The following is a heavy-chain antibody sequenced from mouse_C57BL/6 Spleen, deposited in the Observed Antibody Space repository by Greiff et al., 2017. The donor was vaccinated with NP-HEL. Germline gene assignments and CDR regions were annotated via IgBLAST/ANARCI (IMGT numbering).Heavy chain of an antibody. D-gene: IGHD2-2*01. CDR3: ARTNGYDLDY. Sequence: QVQLQQSGAELVMPGASVKLSCKASGYTFTSYWMHWVKQRPGQGLEWIGEIDPSDSYTNYNQKFKGKSTLTVDKSSSTAYMQLSSLTSEDSAVYYCARTNGYDLDYWGQGTTLTVSS. CDR2: IDPSDSYT. V-gene: IGHV1-69*01. J-gene: IGHJ2*01. CDR1: GYTFTSYW.